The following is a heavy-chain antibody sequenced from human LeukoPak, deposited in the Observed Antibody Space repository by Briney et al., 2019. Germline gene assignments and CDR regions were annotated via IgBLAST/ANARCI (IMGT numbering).Heavy chain of an antibody. V-gene: IGHV3-21*01. CDR1: GFTFSSYS. CDR3: AGERGYSGYDSTDY. CDR2: ISSSSSYI. D-gene: IGHD5-12*01. Sequence: GGSLRLSCAASGFTFSSYSMNWVRQAPGKGLEWVSSISSSSSYIYYADPVKGRFTISRDNAKNSLYLQMNSLRAEDTAVYYCAGERGYSGYDSTDYWGQGTLVTVSS. J-gene: IGHJ4*02.